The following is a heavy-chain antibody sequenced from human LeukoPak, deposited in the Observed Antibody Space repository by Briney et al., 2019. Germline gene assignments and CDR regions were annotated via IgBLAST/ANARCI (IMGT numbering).Heavy chain of an antibody. CDR1: GFSVSNNY. CDR3: ARDGGRSGCAH. Sequence: GRSLRLSCAVSGFSVSNNYMSWVRQAPGKGLEWVSVMSDDGSTHYADSVKGRFIVSRDNSKNTFYLQMNSVRVEDTAVYYCARDGGRSGCAHWGQGAVATVSS. CDR2: MSDDGST. V-gene: IGHV3-53*01. D-gene: IGHD3-3*01. J-gene: IGHJ4*02.